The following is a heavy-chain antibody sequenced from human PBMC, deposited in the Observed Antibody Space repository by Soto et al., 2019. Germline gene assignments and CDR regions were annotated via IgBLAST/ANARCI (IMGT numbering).Heavy chain of an antibody. D-gene: IGHD4-17*01. Sequence: SETLSLTCTVSGGSISSYYWSWIRQPPGKGLECIGFIYYSGSTNYNPSLKSLVTISVVTSKNLFSLKLSSVTAADTAMYYCARDLSGDYRFDYWGQGTLVTVSS. CDR2: IYYSGST. CDR3: ARDLSGDYRFDY. V-gene: IGHV4-59*01. J-gene: IGHJ4*02. CDR1: GGSISSYY.